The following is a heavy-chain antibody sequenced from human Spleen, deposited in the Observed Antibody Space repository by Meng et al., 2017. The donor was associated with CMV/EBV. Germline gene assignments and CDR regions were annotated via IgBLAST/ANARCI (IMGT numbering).Heavy chain of an antibody. D-gene: IGHD7-27*01. V-gene: IGHV4-39*01. Sequence: QLQLQESGPGLVKPSEXLSLTCTVSCSSISSSSYYWGWSRQPPGKGLEWIGSIYYSGSTYYNPSLKSRVTISVDTSKNQFSLKLSSVTAADTAVYYCASPLGILGIVDLWGRGTLVTVSS. CDR1: CSSISSSSYY. CDR2: IYYSGST. CDR3: ASPLGILGIVDL. J-gene: IGHJ2*01.